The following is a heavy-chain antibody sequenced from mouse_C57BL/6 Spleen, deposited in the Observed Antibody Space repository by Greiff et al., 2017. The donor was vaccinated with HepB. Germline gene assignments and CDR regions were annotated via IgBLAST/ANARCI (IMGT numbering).Heavy chain of an antibody. V-gene: IGHV5-17*01. CDR3: ARGDYYGSSPFAY. D-gene: IGHD1-1*01. Sequence: EVQLQESGGGLVKPGGSLKLSCAASGFTFSDYGMHWVRQAPEKGLEWVAYISSGSSTIYYADTVKGRFTISRDNAKNTLFLQMTSLRSEDTAMYYCARGDYYGSSPFAYWGQGTLVTVSA. CDR1: GFTFSDYG. CDR2: ISSGSSTI. J-gene: IGHJ3*01.